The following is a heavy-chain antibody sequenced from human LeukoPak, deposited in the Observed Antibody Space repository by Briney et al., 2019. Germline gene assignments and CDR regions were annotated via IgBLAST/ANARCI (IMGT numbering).Heavy chain of an antibody. CDR3: ARDPGILWFGEFNYGMDV. CDR1: GFTFSSYE. D-gene: IGHD3-10*01. V-gene: IGHV3-48*03. J-gene: IGHJ6*04. CDR2: ISSSGSTI. Sequence: GGSLRLSCAASGFTFSSYEMNWVRQAPGKGLEWVSYISSSGSTIYYADSVKGRFTISRDNAKDSLYLQMNSLRAEDTAVYYCARDPGILWFGEFNYGMDVWGKGTTVTASS.